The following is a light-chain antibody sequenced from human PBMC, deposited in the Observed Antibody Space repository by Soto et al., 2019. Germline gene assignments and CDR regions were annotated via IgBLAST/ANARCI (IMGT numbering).Light chain of an antibody. CDR3: QQSFSSPYI. CDR2: AAS. V-gene: IGKV1-39*01. Sequence: DFQVTQSPSSLSASVGDRVTITCRASQSVNDYLNWYQQRPGKAPRLLIYAASTLNSGGPSRFSGSGFGTDFSLTITSLQPEDFATYYCQQSFSSPYIFGQGTKLEIK. J-gene: IGKJ2*01. CDR1: QSVNDY.